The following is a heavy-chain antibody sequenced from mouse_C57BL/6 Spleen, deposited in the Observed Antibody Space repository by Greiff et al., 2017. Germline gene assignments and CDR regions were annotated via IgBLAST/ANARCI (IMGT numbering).Heavy chain of an antibody. D-gene: IGHD2-1*01. V-gene: IGHV14-4*01. CDR3: TTDLLQGIFAY. J-gene: IGHJ3*01. CDR2: IDPENGDT. CDR1: GFNIKDDY. Sequence: EVKLQQSGAELVRPGASVKLSCTASGFNIKDDYMHWVKQRPEQGLEWIGWIDPENGDTEYASKFQGKATITADTSSNTAYLQLSSLTSEDTAVYYCTTDLLQGIFAYWGQGTLVTVSA.